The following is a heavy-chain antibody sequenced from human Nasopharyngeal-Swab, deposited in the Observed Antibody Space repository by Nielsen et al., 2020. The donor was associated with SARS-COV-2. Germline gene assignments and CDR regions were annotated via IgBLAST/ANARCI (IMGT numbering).Heavy chain of an antibody. CDR1: GFTFSRYD. D-gene: IGHD5-12*01. V-gene: IGHV3-13*04. Sequence: GESLQISCAASGFTFSRYDMHWVRQATGKVLEWVSAIGTAGDTYYPGSVKGRFTISRENAKNSLYLQMNSLRAGDTAVYYCARALAPYSGYDYDYYYGMDVWGQGTTVTVSS. J-gene: IGHJ6*02. CDR3: ARALAPYSGYDYDYYYGMDV. CDR2: IGTAGDT.